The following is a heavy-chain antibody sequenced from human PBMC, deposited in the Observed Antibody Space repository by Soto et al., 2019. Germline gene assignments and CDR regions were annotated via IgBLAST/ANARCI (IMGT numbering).Heavy chain of an antibody. CDR2: ISYDGSNK. D-gene: IGHD2-2*01. CDR1: GFTFSSYG. V-gene: IGHV3-30*18. CDR3: AKDSCSSTSCYLPDD. J-gene: IGHJ4*02. Sequence: PGGSLRLSCAASGFTFSSYGMHWVRQAPGKGLEWVAVISYDGSNKYYADSVKGRFTISRDNSKNTLYLQMNSLRAEDTAVYYCAKDSCSSTSCYLPDDWGQGTLVTVSS.